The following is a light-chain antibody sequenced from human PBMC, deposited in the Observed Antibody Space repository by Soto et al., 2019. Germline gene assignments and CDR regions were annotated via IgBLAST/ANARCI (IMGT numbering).Light chain of an antibody. CDR2: STS. CDR1: AGAVTSGYY. CDR3: LLYYGGAQVL. V-gene: IGLV7-43*01. J-gene: IGLJ3*02. Sequence: QAVVTQEPSLTVSPGGTVTLTCASSAGAVTSGYYANWLQQRPGQAPRALIYSTSEKHSWTPARFSGSLLGGKAALTLSAVQPEDEDDYYCLLYYGGAQVLFGGGTKLTVL.